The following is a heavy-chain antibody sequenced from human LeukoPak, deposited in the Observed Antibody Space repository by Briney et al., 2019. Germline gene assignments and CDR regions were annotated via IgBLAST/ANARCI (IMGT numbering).Heavy chain of an antibody. V-gene: IGHV1-69*13. J-gene: IGHJ5*02. D-gene: IGHD2-2*01. CDR1: RGTFSSYA. CDR2: IIPIFGTA. Sequence: SVKVSCKASRGTFSSYAISWVRQAPGQGLEWMGGIIPIFGTANYAQKFQGRVTITADESTSTAYMELSSLRSEDTAVYYCARLYCSSTSCRGPFDPWGQGTLVTVSS. CDR3: ARLYCSSTSCRGPFDP.